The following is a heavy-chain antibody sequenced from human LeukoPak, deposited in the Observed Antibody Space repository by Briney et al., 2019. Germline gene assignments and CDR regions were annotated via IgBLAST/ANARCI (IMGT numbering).Heavy chain of an antibody. V-gene: IGHV3-7*03. CDR1: GFTFSSYW. J-gene: IGHJ4*02. D-gene: IGHD2-15*01. CDR3: ARSPNCSGGSCYIFGYFDY. CDR2: IKQDGSEK. Sequence: WGSLRLSCAASGFTFSSYWMSWVRQAPGKGLEWVANIKQDGSEKYYVDSVKGRFTISRDNAKNSLYLQMNSLRAEDTAVYYCARSPNCSGGSCYIFGYFDYWGQGTLVTVSS.